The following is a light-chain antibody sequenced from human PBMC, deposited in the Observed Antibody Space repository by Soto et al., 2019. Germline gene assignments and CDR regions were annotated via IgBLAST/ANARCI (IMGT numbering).Light chain of an antibody. J-gene: IGKJ1*01. Sequence: DIQMTQSPSTLSASVGYRVTTTCRSSQSISSWLAWYQQKPGKGPKLLIHGASSLESGVPSRFSGSGSGKEFTLTISSLQPDDFATYYCHQYNSMPPRTFGQGTKVDIK. CDR3: HQYNSMPPRT. CDR2: GAS. V-gene: IGKV1-5*01. CDR1: QSISSW.